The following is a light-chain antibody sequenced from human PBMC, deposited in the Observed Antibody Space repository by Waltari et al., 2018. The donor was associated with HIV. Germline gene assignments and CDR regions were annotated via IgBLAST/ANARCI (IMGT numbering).Light chain of an antibody. V-gene: IGLV1-40*01. CDR2: GNT. J-gene: IGLJ3*02. CDR1: SSNIGAGYD. Sequence: QSVVTQPPSVSGAPGQTVAISCTGSSSNIGAGYDVHWYQHFPGAHPKVVIYGNTKRPSGVPDRFSGSKSGSAASLVIAGLQADDEAEYYCQSYDKSLSGWVFGGGTKVTVL. CDR3: QSYDKSLSGWV.